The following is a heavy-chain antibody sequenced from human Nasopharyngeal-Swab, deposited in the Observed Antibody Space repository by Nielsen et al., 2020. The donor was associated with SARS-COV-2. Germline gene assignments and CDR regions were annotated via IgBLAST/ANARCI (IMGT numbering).Heavy chain of an antibody. Sequence: GESLKIFCAASGFTFSDYYMSWIRQAPGKGLEWLSYISGSNTYTNYADSVKGRFTVSRDNAKNSLFLQMNSLRAEDMAVYYCARGGGDYRPIDSWGQGTLVTVSS. CDR2: ISGSNTYT. D-gene: IGHD4-17*01. CDR3: ARGGGDYRPIDS. CDR1: GFTFSDYY. J-gene: IGHJ4*02. V-gene: IGHV3-11*05.